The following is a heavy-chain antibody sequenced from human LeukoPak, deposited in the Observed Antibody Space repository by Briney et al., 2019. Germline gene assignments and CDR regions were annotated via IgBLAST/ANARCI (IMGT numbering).Heavy chain of an antibody. J-gene: IGHJ4*02. V-gene: IGHV3-7*01. CDR1: GFTFSSYW. Sequence: GGSLRLSCAASGFTFSSYWMSLVRQAPRKGLEWVVNIKQDGSEKYYVDSVKGRFTISRDNAKNSLYLQMNSLRADDTAVYYCARDDGAYYDSSGNDYWGQGTLVTVSS. D-gene: IGHD3-22*01. CDR2: IKQDGSEK. CDR3: ARDDGAYYDSSGNDY.